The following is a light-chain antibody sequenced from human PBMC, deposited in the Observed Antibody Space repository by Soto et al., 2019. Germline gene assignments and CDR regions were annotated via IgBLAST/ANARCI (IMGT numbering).Light chain of an antibody. CDR1: QSLSSRY. CDR3: QQYSSSPPT. J-gene: IGKJ4*01. V-gene: IGKV3-20*01. Sequence: EIVLTQSPGTLSLSPGDRATLSCRASQSLSSRYLAWYRQKPGQAPRLLIYGASNRSTGIPDGFSGSGSGTDFTLTISRLEPDDFAVYYCQQYSSSPPTFGGGTKVEIK. CDR2: GAS.